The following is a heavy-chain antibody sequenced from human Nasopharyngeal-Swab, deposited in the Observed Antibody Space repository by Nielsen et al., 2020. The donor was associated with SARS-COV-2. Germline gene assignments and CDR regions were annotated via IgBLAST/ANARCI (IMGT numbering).Heavy chain of an antibody. Sequence: WIRQPPGKALEWLALIYWDDDKRYSPSLKSRLTITKDTSKNQVVLTMTNMDPVDTATYYCAHGSFTFDYWGQGTLVTVSS. CDR3: AHGSFTFDY. D-gene: IGHD2-15*01. J-gene: IGHJ4*02. V-gene: IGHV2-5*02. CDR2: IYWDDDK.